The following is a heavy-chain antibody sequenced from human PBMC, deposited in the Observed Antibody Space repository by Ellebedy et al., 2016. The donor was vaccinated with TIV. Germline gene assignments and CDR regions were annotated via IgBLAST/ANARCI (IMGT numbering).Heavy chain of an antibody. Sequence: ASVKVSCKASGGTFSSYAISWVRQAPGQGLEWMGGIIPIFGTANYAQKFQGRVTITADESTSTAYMELSSLRSEDTAVYYCARSAYSSGWVNYFDYWGQGTLVTVSS. V-gene: IGHV1-69*13. CDR2: IIPIFGTA. CDR1: GGTFSSYA. D-gene: IGHD6-19*01. J-gene: IGHJ4*02. CDR3: ARSAYSSGWVNYFDY.